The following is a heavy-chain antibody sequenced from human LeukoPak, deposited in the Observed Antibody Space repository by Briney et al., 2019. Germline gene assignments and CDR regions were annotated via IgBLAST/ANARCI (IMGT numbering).Heavy chain of an antibody. J-gene: IGHJ4*02. V-gene: IGHV1-2*02. CDR3: ARETRDGSGSNLL. CDR2: INTNSGGT. Sequence: GASVKVSCKASGYTFTGYYMHWVRQAPGQGLEWMGWINTNSGGTNYAQKFQGRVTMTRDTSINTAYMELSRLRSDNTAEYCCARETRDGSGSNLLWGQGNLVTVSA. D-gene: IGHD3-10*01. CDR1: GYTFTGYY.